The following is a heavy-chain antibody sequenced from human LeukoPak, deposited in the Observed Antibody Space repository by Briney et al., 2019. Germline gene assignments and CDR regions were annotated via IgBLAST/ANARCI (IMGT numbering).Heavy chain of an antibody. CDR2: ISSSSSYI. CDR3: ARVTPSAAAGTDY. J-gene: IGHJ4*02. V-gene: IGHV3-21*01. Sequence: GGSLRLSCAASGFTFSSYSMNWVRQAPGKGLEWVSSISSSSSYIYYADSVKGRFTISRDNSKSSLYLQMNSLRAEDTAVYYCARVTPSAAAGTDYWGQGTLVTVSS. CDR1: GFTFSSYS. D-gene: IGHD6-13*01.